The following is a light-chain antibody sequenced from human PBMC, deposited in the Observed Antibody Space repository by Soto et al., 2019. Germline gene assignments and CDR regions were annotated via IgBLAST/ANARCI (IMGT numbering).Light chain of an antibody. J-gene: IGLJ3*02. CDR1: SSNIGNNF. CDR3: GTWDSSLTVWV. CDR2: ENN. V-gene: IGLV1-51*02. Sequence: QSVLTQPPSVSAAPGQTVTISCAGSSSNIGNNFVSWYQQLPGTAPKLFIYENNKRPSGIPDRFSGSKSGTSASLGITGLQTGDEAVYYCGTWDSSLTVWVFGGGTKVTVL.